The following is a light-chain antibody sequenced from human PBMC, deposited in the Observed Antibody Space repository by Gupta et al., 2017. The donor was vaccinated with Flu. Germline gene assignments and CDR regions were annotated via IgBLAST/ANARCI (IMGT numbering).Light chain of an antibody. CDR3: ATQADSLGGLV. V-gene: IGLV1-47*01. J-gene: IGLJ3*02. CDR1: SSNIGSHY. CDR2: RNS. Sequence: QSVLTHSPSASVTPGQTVTISCSGSSSNIGSHYVHWYQHHPRMAPPLLVYRNSQRLSTVPDRFSSSKSGTSAYRALSVPRSEDEAEDYCATQADSLGGLVFGGGTKLTVL.